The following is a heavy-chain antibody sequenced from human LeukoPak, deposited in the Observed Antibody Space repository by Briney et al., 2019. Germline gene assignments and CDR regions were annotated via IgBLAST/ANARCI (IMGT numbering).Heavy chain of an antibody. Sequence: AGGSLRLSCAASGFSFSSYGMTWVRQAPGKGLEWVSSISGSGGEIHYADSVKGRFTISRDNSKNTVYLQMNSLRDEDTAVFYCAKGGPFSTSSQKYFDPWGQGSLVIVS. V-gene: IGHV3-23*01. CDR3: AKGGPFSTSSQKYFDP. CDR2: ISGSGGEI. D-gene: IGHD6-6*01. J-gene: IGHJ5*02. CDR1: GFSFSSYG.